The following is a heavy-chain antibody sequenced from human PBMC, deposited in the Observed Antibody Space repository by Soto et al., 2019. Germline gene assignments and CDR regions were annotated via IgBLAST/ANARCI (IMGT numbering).Heavy chain of an antibody. CDR2: ISAYNGNT. D-gene: IGHD3-16*02. CDR3: ARDRYYDDVWGSNLDPFDY. J-gene: IGHJ4*02. Sequence: ASVKVSCKASGYTFTSYGISWVRQAPGQGLEWMGWISAYNGNTNYAQKLQGRVTMTTDTSTSTAYMELRSLRSDDTAVYYCARDRYYDDVWGSNLDPFDYWGQGTLVTVSS. CDR1: GYTFTSYG. V-gene: IGHV1-18*04.